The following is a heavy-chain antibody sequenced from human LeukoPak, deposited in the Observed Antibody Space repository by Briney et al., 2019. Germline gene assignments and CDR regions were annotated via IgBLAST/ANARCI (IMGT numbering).Heavy chain of an antibody. V-gene: IGHV3-53*04. D-gene: IGHD5-24*01. Sequence: GGSLRLSCAASGFTVSSNYMSWVRQAPGKGLEWVSVIYSGGSTYYADSVKGRFTICRHNSKNTLYLQMNSLRAEDTAVYYCAREERSMATHWYFDLWGRGTLVTVSS. CDR2: IYSGGST. CDR1: GFTVSSNY. J-gene: IGHJ2*01. CDR3: AREERSMATHWYFDL.